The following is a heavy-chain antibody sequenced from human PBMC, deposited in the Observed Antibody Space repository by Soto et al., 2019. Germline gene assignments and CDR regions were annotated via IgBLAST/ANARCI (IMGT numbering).Heavy chain of an antibody. J-gene: IGHJ5*02. CDR3: VRDGTKTLRDWFDP. V-gene: IGHV4-4*07. CDR2: IYATGTT. CDR1: GASISGFY. D-gene: IGHD1-1*01. Sequence: SETLSLTCTVSGASISGFYWSWIRKSAGKGLEWIGRIYATGTTDYKPSLKSRVMMSVDTSKKQFSLKLRSVTAADTAVYYCVRDGTKTLRDWFDPWGQGISGTVSS.